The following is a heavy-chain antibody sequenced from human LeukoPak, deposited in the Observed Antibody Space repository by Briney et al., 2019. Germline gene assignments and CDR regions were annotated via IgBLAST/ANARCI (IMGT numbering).Heavy chain of an antibody. CDR1: GFTFSSYA. J-gene: IGHJ4*02. Sequence: PGASLRLSCAASGFTFSSYAMSWVRQAPGKGLEWVSAISGSGGSTYYADSVKGRFTISRDNSKNTLYLQMNSLRVEDTAVYYCAKAPPKGYDFWSGYSHFDYWGQGTLVTVSS. CDR2: ISGSGGST. V-gene: IGHV3-23*01. D-gene: IGHD3-3*01. CDR3: AKAPPKGYDFWSGYSHFDY.